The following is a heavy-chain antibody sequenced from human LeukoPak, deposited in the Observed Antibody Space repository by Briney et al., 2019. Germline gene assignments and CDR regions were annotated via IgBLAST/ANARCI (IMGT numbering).Heavy chain of an antibody. CDR1: GYSISSGYY. D-gene: IGHD3-22*01. CDR3: ARHLKWYYYDSSGYYGY. J-gene: IGHJ4*02. V-gene: IGHV4-38-2*02. Sequence: SETLSLTCTVSGYSISSGYYWGWIRQPPGKGLEWIGEINHSGSTNYNPSLKSRVTISVDTSKNQFSLKLSSVTAADTAVYYCARHLKWYYYDSSGYYGYWGQGTLVTVSS. CDR2: INHSGST.